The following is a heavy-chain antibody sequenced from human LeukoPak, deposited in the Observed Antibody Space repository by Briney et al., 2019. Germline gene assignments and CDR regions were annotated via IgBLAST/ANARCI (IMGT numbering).Heavy chain of an antibody. Sequence: SETLPLTCTVSGGSISSYYWIWIRQPPGKGLEWIGYIYYSGSTNYNPSLKSRVTISVDTSKNQFSLKLSSVTAADTAVYYCARLIYRMVRGSYYMDVWGKGTTVTVSS. V-gene: IGHV4-59*01. J-gene: IGHJ6*03. CDR1: GGSISSYY. CDR3: ARLIYRMVRGSYYMDV. D-gene: IGHD3-10*01. CDR2: IYYSGST.